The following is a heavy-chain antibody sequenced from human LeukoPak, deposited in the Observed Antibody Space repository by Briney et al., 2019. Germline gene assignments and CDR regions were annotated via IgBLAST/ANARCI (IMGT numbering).Heavy chain of an antibody. CDR3: VRSTHYYDAGTYRDAFDI. CDR2: INGDGRNI. CDR1: GFTFSSYW. Sequence: GGSLRLSCVASGFTFSSYWMHWVRQDPRKGLVWVSRINGDGRNINYADSVRGRFTISRDNAKNTLYLQMNTLRVEDTAVYYRVRSTHYYDAGTYRDAFDIWGQGTKVTVSS. V-gene: IGHV3-74*01. J-gene: IGHJ3*02. D-gene: IGHD3-10*01.